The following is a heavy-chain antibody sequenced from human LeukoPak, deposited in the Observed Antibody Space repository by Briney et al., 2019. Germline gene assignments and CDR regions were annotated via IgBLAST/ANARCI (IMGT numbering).Heavy chain of an antibody. CDR3: AREDIVVVTAMAYYYGMDV. CDR2: ISNSSSYI. CDR1: GFTFSSYS. J-gene: IGHJ6*02. D-gene: IGHD2-21*02. Sequence: GGSLRLSCAASGFTFSSYSMNWVRQAPGKGLEWVSSISNSSSYIYYADSVKGRFTISRDNAKNSLYLQMNSLRAEDTAVYYCAREDIVVVTAMAYYYGMDVWGQGTTVTVSS. V-gene: IGHV3-21*01.